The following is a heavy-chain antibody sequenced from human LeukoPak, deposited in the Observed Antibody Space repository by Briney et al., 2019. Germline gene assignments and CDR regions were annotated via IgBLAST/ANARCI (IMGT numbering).Heavy chain of an antibody. CDR3: AKDRPGGFDY. CDR2: ISWNSGTI. D-gene: IGHD3-10*01. V-gene: IGHV3-9*01. Sequence: GRSLRLSCAASGFTFDNYAMHWVRQAPGKGQEWVPAISWNSGTIGYADSVKGRFTISRDNAKNSLYLQMNSLRAEDTALYYCAKDRPGGFDYWGQGTLVTVSS. CDR1: GFTFDNYA. J-gene: IGHJ4*02.